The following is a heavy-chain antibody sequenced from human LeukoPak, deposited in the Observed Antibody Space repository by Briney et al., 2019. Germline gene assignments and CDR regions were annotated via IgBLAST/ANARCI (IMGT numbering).Heavy chain of an antibody. Sequence: GGSLRLSCATSGFTFSDHYMDWVRRAPGKGLEWVARTRTKAKDYTTEYAASVKGRLTVSRDESMNSLYLQMNRLKTEDTAVYYCSRGPTVTFNYHYGMDVWGQGTTVTVSS. J-gene: IGHJ6*02. CDR2: TRTKAKDYTT. CDR1: GFTFSDHY. V-gene: IGHV3-72*01. CDR3: SRGPTVTFNYHYGMDV. D-gene: IGHD4-17*01.